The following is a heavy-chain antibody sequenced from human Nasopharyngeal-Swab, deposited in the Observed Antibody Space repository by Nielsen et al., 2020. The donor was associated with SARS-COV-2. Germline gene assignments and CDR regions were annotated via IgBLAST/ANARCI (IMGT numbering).Heavy chain of an antibody. J-gene: IGHJ4*02. CDR3: ARGDGDYGNFDV. CDR2: IYYSGTT. V-gene: IGHV4-59*01. D-gene: IGHD4-17*01. Sequence: GSLRLSCEVSVGSISNYFWSWVRQPPGKAPEWIGYIYYSGTTNYNPSLKNRVSISLDTSKNQFSLRLTSVTAADSAVYYCARGDGDYGNFDVWGQGTLVTVSS. CDR1: VGSISNYF.